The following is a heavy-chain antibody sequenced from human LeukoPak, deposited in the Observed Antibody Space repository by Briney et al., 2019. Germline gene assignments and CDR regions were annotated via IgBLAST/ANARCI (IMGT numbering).Heavy chain of an antibody. CDR2: IHHFGRT. CDR3: ARVSRTRDYFDY. Sequence: SETLSLTCSVSGDSIISYYWNWLRQSPGKGLEWIGNIHHFGRTEYNSSLRSRVTMFLDSSKNQFSLKLSSVTAADTAVYYCARVSRTRDYFDYWGQGTLVTVSS. CDR1: GDSIISYY. V-gene: IGHV4-59*08. J-gene: IGHJ4*02.